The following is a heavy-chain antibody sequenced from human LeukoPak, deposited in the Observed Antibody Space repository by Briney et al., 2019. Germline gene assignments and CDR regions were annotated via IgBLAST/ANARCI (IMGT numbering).Heavy chain of an antibody. D-gene: IGHD3-3*01. J-gene: IGHJ4*02. V-gene: IGHV4-39*01. CDR1: GGSISSSSYY. CDR3: ASLQYDFWSGYSPYFDY. Sequence: SETLSLTCTVSGGSISSSSYYWGWIRQPPGKGLEWIGSIYYSGSTYYNPSLKSRVTISVDTSKNQFSLKLSSVTAADTAVYYCASLQYDFWSGYSPYFDYWGQGTLVTVYS. CDR2: IYYSGST.